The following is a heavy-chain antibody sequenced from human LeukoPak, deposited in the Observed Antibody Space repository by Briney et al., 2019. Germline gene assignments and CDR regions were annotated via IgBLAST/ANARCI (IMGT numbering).Heavy chain of an antibody. Sequence: ASVKVSCTTSGYTFSRYYIHWVRQAPGQGREWMGMIYPRDGSTSYAQKFQGRVTVTRDTSTSTVHMELSGLRSEDTAVYYCARDRVHLWFGELLTTNDYYYYGMDVWGQGTTVTVSS. J-gene: IGHJ6*02. CDR1: GYTFSRYY. D-gene: IGHD3-10*01. CDR3: ARDRVHLWFGELLTTNDYYYYGMDV. V-gene: IGHV1-46*01. CDR2: IYPRDGST.